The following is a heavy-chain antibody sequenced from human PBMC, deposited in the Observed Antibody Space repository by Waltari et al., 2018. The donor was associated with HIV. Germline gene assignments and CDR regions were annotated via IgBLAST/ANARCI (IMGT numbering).Heavy chain of an antibody. Sequence: QEQLVQSGAEVKKPGASVKVSCKASGYSFNDYYIHWIRQAPGQGLESVGWVNPKNGVAHYAQKFEGRVTISSDTSSRTVYMDFRRLTSDDTAVFYCVRGGTHPWGQGTLITVSS. D-gene: IGHD1-1*01. V-gene: IGHV1-2*02. J-gene: IGHJ5*02. CDR1: GYSFNDYY. CDR3: VRGGTHP. CDR2: VNPKNGVA.